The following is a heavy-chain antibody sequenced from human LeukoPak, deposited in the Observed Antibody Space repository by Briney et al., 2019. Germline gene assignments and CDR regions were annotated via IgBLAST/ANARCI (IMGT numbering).Heavy chain of an antibody. D-gene: IGHD3-10*01. V-gene: IGHV3-66*01. CDR2: IYSGGST. CDR1: GFTVSSNY. CDR3: ARAFTVVRGVITYFDY. J-gene: IGHJ4*02. Sequence: GGSLRLSCAASGFTVSSNYMSWVRQAPGKGLEWVSVIYSGGSTYYADSVKGRFTISRDNSKNTLYLQMNSLRAEDTAVYYCARAFTVVRGVITYFDYWGQGTLVTVSS.